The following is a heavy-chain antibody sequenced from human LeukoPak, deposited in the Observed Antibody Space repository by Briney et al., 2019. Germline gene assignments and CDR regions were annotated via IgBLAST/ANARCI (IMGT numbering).Heavy chain of an antibody. D-gene: IGHD4/OR15-4a*01. Sequence: GGSLRLSCAASGFSFSSYEMDWVRQAPGKGLEWVSYISSSGSTIYYADSVKGRFTISRDNARNSLYLQMNSLRAEDTAVYYCASLWSSDYWGQGTLVTVSS. CDR3: ASLWSSDY. CDR2: ISSSGSTI. CDR1: GFSFSSYE. J-gene: IGHJ4*02. V-gene: IGHV3-48*03.